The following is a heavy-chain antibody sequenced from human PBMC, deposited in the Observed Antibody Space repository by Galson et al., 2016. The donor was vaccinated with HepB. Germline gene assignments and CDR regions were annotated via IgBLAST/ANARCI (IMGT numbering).Heavy chain of an antibody. CDR1: GFTFRSHG. Sequence: SLRLSCAASGFTFRSHGMHWVRQAPGKGLEWVAVIWYDGSNKYYADSVTGRFTISRDNSKNTLYLQMDSLRAEDTAVYYCARWGPGKIADYWGQGTLVTVSS. J-gene: IGHJ4*02. CDR2: IWYDGSNK. D-gene: IGHD3-10*01. V-gene: IGHV3-33*01. CDR3: ARWGPGKIADY.